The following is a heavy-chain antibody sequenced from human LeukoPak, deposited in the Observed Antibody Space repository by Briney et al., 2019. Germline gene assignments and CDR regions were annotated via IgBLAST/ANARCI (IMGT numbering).Heavy chain of an antibody. V-gene: IGHV3-21*01. CDR3: AKDYCSSTSCYAEYFQH. CDR2: TSSSSSYI. CDR1: GFTFSSYS. D-gene: IGHD2-2*01. J-gene: IGHJ1*01. Sequence: GGSLRLSCAASGFTFSSYSMNWVRQAPGKGLEWVSSTSSSSSYIYYADSVKGRSTISRDNSKNTLYLQMNSLRAEDTAVYYCAKDYCSSTSCYAEYFQHWGQGTLVTVSS.